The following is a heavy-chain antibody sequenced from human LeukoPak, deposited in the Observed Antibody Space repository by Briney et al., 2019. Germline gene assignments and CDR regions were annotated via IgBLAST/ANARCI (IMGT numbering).Heavy chain of an antibody. J-gene: IGHJ3*01. CDR1: GGSISSSNW. V-gene: IGHV4-4*02. Sequence: SETLSLTCAVSGGSISSSNWWSWVRQPPGKGLEWIGEINHSGSTNYNPSLKSRVTISVDTSKNQFSLKLSSVTAADTAVYYCARSDGWSWAQGTMVTVSS. CDR2: INHSGST. D-gene: IGHD2-15*01. CDR3: ARSDGWS.